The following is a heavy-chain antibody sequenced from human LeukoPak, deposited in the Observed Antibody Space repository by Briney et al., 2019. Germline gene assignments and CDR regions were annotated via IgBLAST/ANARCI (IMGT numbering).Heavy chain of an antibody. V-gene: IGHV3-11*01. Sequence: GGSLRLFCAASGLTFSDYYMSWIRQAPGKGLEWVSYISSSGSTIYYADSVKGRFTISRDNAKNSLYLQMNSLRAEDTAVYYCAREGYNWEIDYWGQGTLVTVSS. CDR3: AREGYNWEIDY. CDR1: GLTFSDYY. J-gene: IGHJ4*02. CDR2: ISSSGSTI. D-gene: IGHD1-1*01.